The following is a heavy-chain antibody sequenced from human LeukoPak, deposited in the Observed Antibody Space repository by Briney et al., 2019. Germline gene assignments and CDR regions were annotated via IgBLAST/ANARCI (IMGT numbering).Heavy chain of an antibody. D-gene: IGHD4-17*01. Sequence: GGSLRLSCAASGFTFSSSPIYWVRQASGKGLEWVGHIGIKVNNYETAYAASVQGRFTISRDDSKNTAYLQMSGLKIDDTAVYYCTREFYGDLTYWGQGTLVTVSS. V-gene: IGHV3-73*01. J-gene: IGHJ4*02. CDR2: IGIKVNNYET. CDR1: GFTFSSSP. CDR3: TREFYGDLTY.